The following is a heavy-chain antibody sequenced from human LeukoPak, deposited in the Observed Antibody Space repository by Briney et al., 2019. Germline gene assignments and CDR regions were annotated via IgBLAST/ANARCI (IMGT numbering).Heavy chain of an antibody. V-gene: IGHV1-69*01. J-gene: IGHJ5*02. CDR2: IIPIFGTA. D-gene: IGHD3-3*01. CDR1: GGTFSSYA. CDR3: ARVLHHDFWSGYGPYNWFDP. Sequence: SVKVSCKSCGGTFSSYAISWVRQAPGQGLEWMGGIIPIFGTANYAQKFQGRVTITADESTSTAYMELSSLRSEDTAVYYCARVLHHDFWSGYGPYNWFDPWGQETLVTVSS.